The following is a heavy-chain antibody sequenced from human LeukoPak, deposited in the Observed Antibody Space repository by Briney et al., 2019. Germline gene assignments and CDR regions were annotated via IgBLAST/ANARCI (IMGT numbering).Heavy chain of an antibody. Sequence: ASVKVSCKASVYTFTSYDINWVRQATGQGLEWMGLMNPNRGNTGHAQKFQGRVNMTKNTSISTAYMELTSLISEDTAVYFCARRTAAAGTTLGYWGQGTLVAVSS. CDR3: ARRTAAAGTTLGY. V-gene: IGHV1-8*01. CDR2: MNPNRGNT. CDR1: VYTFTSYD. D-gene: IGHD6-13*01. J-gene: IGHJ4*02.